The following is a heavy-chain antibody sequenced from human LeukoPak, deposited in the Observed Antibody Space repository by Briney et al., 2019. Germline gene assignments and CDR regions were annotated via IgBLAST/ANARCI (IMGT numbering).Heavy chain of an antibody. J-gene: IGHJ5*02. CDR1: GYTFTDYY. Sequence: GSVKVSCKASGYTFTDYYMHWVRQAPGQGLEWMGRINPNSGGTKYAQKFQGRVTMTRDTSISTAYMELNRLTSDDTAVYYCAKCGDFIAASYNWFDPWGPGTLVTVSS. CDR2: INPNSGGT. CDR3: AKCGDFIAASYNWFDP. D-gene: IGHD6-13*01. V-gene: IGHV1-2*06.